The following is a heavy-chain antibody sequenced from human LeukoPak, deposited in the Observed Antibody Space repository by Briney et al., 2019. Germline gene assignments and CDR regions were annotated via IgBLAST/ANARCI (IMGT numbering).Heavy chain of an antibody. J-gene: IGHJ4*02. CDR3: ARGAWESSGSYPDS. CDR2: IWFDGSNK. Sequence: HPGGSLRLSCAASGFIVSGTYMTWVRQAPGKGLEWVAVIWFDGSNKYYADSVKGRFTISRDNSKNTLYLQMNSLRAEDTAVYYCARGAWESSGSYPDSWGQGTLVTVSS. CDR1: GFIVSGTY. V-gene: IGHV3-33*08. D-gene: IGHD1-26*01.